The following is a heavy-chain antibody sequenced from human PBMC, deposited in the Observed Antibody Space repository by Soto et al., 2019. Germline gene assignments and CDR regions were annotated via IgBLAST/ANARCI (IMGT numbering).Heavy chain of an antibody. CDR2: INWDSGSI. CDR3: VKDESINWYSGHFRH. J-gene: IGHJ1*01. Sequence: GGSLRLSCAASGFTFDDYAMHWVRQVPGKGLEWVSGINWDSGSIGYADSVKGRFAISRDNAKNSLHLQMNSLRAEDTAFYYCVKDESINWYSGHFRHWGQGTLVTVSS. D-gene: IGHD6-13*01. CDR1: GFTFDDYA. V-gene: IGHV3-9*01.